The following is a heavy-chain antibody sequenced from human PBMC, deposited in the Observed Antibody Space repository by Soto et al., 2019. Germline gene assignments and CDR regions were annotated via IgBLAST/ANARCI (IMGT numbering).Heavy chain of an antibody. D-gene: IGHD3-9*01. J-gene: IGHJ4*02. CDR1: GYTFTRYN. V-gene: IGHV1-18*01. Sequence: ASVKVSCKASGYTFTRYNMHWVRQAPGQGLEWMGWISAYNGNTNYAQKLQGRVTMTTDTSTSTAYMELRSLRSDDTAVYYWARDLTGTPVYWGQGTLVTVSS. CDR2: ISAYNGNT. CDR3: ARDLTGTPVY.